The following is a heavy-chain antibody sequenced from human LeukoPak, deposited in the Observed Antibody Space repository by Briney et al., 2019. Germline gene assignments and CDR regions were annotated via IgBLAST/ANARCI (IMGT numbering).Heavy chain of an antibody. V-gene: IGHV1-18*01. CDR1: GYTFTSYG. Sequence: ASVKVSCKASGYTFTSYGISWVRQAPGQGLEWMGWISAYNGNTNYAQKLQGRVTMTTDTSTSTAYMELRRLRSDDTAVYYCARVMLYYYGSGSYSINAFDIWGQGTMVTVSS. D-gene: IGHD3-10*01. CDR3: ARVMLYYYGSGSYSINAFDI. CDR2: ISAYNGNT. J-gene: IGHJ3*02.